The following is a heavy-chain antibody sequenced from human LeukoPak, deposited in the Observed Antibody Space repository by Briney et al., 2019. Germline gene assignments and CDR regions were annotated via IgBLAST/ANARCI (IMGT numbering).Heavy chain of an antibody. V-gene: IGHV4-59*01. CDR3: ARGLALWSGYSIDY. D-gene: IGHD3-3*01. Sequence: SETLSLTCTVSGGSISSYYWSWIRQPPGKGLEWIGYIYYSGSTNYNPSLKSRVTISVDTSKNQFSLKLSSATAADTAVYYCARGLALWSGYSIDYWGQGTLVTVSS. CDR2: IYYSGST. J-gene: IGHJ4*02. CDR1: GGSISSYY.